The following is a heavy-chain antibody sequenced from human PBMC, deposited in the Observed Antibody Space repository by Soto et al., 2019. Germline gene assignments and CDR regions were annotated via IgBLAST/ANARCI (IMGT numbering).Heavy chain of an antibody. J-gene: IGHJ4*02. Sequence: SLKISCKGSGYSFANYWISWVRQMPGKGLEWMGRIDPRDSYTYYSPSFQGHVTISADKSISTAYLQWSSLEASDTAMYYCARHWRYGDYWGQGTLVTVSS. CDR1: GYSFANYW. CDR2: IDPRDSYT. CDR3: ARHWRYGDY. V-gene: IGHV5-10-1*01. D-gene: IGHD3-16*01.